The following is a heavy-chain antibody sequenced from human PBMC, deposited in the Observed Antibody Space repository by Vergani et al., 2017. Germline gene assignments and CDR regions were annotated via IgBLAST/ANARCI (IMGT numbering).Heavy chain of an antibody. CDR1: GGSFKNYA. D-gene: IGHD5-12*01. V-gene: IGHV1-69*12. Sequence: VQLVESGAEVKKPGSSLILSCKASGGSFKNYAFSWVRQAPGQGLEWLGGIIPTFGTATYAQRFQGRVTITADESTSTAYMELSSLRSEDTAVYYCARAVYDSGYLEYFDYWGRGTLVTVSS. J-gene: IGHJ4*02. CDR2: IIPTFGTA. CDR3: ARAVYDSGYLEYFDY.